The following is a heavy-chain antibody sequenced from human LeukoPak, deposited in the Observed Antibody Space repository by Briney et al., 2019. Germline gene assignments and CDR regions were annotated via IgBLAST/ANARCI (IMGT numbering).Heavy chain of an antibody. D-gene: IGHD6-19*01. V-gene: IGHV4-59*12. CDR1: GGSISSYY. J-gene: IGHJ4*02. Sequence: SETLSLTCTVSGGSISSYYWSWIRQPPGKGLEWIGYIYYSGSTNYNPSLKSRVTISRDTSKKQFSLKLTSVTAADTAVYYCAREGKRIAVAGTLGYWGQGTLVTVSS. CDR3: AREGKRIAVAGTLGY. CDR2: IYYSGST.